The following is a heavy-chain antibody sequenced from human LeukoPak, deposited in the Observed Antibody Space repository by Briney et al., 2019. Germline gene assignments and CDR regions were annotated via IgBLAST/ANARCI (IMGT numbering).Heavy chain of an antibody. D-gene: IGHD5-12*01. CDR1: GFTFSSYW. J-gene: IGHJ4*02. CDR3: ATSGYSGYGIDY. CDR2: IKQDGSDT. Sequence: GGSLRLSCAVSGFTFSSYWMTWIRQAPGKGLEWVANIKQDGSDTYSVDSVKGRFTISRDNAKNSLYLEMNSLRVEDTAVYYCATSGYSGYGIDYWGQGTLVAVSS. V-gene: IGHV3-7*03.